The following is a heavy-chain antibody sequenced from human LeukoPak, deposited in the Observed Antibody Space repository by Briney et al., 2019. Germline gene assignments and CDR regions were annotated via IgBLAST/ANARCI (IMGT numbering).Heavy chain of an antibody. CDR3: ARPLVVINDAFDI. CDR1: GYTFTGYY. Sequence: ASVKVSCKTSGYTFTGYYIHWVRQAPGQGLEWMGWINPNSGDTNYAQKFQGRVSMTGDTSISTAYMELSRLRSDDTAVYYCARPLVVINDAFDIWGQGTMVTVSS. D-gene: IGHD3-22*01. CDR2: INPNSGDT. J-gene: IGHJ3*02. V-gene: IGHV1-2*02.